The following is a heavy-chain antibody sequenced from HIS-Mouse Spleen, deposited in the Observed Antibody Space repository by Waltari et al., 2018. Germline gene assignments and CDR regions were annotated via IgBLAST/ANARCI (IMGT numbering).Heavy chain of an antibody. D-gene: IGHD6-13*01. V-gene: IGHV4-39*07. J-gene: IGHJ2*01. CDR2: LYYSGST. CDR1: GGSISSSSYY. Sequence: QLQLQESGPGLVKPSETLSLTCTVSGGSISSSSYYWGWIRQPQGQGLEWIGSLYYSGSTYYNPSLKSRVTISVDTSKNQFSLKLSSVTAADTAVYYCAREIPYSSSWYDWYFDLWGRGTLVTVSS. CDR3: AREIPYSSSWYDWYFDL.